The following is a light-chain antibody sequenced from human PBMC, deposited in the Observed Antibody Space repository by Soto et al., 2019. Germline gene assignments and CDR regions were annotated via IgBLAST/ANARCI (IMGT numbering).Light chain of an antibody. V-gene: IGKV1-8*01. Sequence: AIRMTQSPSSFSASTGDRVTITYRASQGISSYLAWYQQKPGKAPKLLIYAASTLQSGVPSRFSGSGSGTDFTLTISCLQSEDFATYYCQQYYSYPLLTFGGGTKVEIK. CDR2: AAS. CDR3: QQYYSYPLLT. CDR1: QGISSY. J-gene: IGKJ4*01.